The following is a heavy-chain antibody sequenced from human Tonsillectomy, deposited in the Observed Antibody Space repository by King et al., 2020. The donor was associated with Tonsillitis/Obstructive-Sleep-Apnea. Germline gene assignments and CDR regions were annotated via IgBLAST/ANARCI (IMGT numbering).Heavy chain of an antibody. CDR3: ARDMRSSRGVVDY. J-gene: IGHJ4*02. V-gene: IGHV3-30*01. D-gene: IGHD6-13*01. CDR1: GFTFSSYA. CDR2: ISYDGSNK. Sequence: VQLVESGGGVVQPGRSLGLSCAASGFTFSSYAMHWVRQAPGKGLEWVAVISYDGSNKYYADSVKGRFTISRDNSKNTLYLQMNSLRAEDTAVYYCARDMRSSRGVVDYWGQATLVNVSS.